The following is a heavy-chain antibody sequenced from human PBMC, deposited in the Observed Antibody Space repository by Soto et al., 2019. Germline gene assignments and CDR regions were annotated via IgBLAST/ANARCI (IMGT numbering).Heavy chain of an antibody. CDR2: IYYSGST. CDR1: GGSISSGDYY. V-gene: IGHV4-30-4*01. Sequence: SETLSLTCTVSGGSISSGDYYWSWIRQPPGKGLEWIGYIYYSGSTYYNPSLKSRVTISVDTSKNQFSLKLSSVTAADTAVYYCAREGYYGSGSPLNWFDPWGQGTLVTVSS. D-gene: IGHD3-10*01. CDR3: AREGYYGSGSPLNWFDP. J-gene: IGHJ5*02.